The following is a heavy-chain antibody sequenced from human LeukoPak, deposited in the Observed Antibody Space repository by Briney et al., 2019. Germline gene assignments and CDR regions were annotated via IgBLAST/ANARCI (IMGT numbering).Heavy chain of an antibody. CDR2: INAGNGNT. CDR1: GYTFTSYY. V-gene: IGHV1-3*01. D-gene: IGHD3-3*02. Sequence: ASVKVSCKASGYTFTSYYMHWVRQAPGQRLEWMGWINAGNGNTKYSQKFQGRVTITRDTSASTAYMELSSLRSEDTAVYYCARISPLYYFDYWGQGTLVTVSS. CDR3: ARISPLYYFDY. J-gene: IGHJ4*02.